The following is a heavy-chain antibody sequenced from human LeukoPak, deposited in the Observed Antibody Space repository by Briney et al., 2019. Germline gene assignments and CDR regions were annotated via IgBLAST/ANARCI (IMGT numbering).Heavy chain of an antibody. CDR3: ARDNKGSYSSDY. J-gene: IGHJ4*02. D-gene: IGHD1-26*01. CDR1: GFTFSDYY. CDR2: ISSSSSYT. V-gene: IGHV3-11*06. Sequence: GGSLRLSCAASGFTFSDYYMSWIRQAPGKGLEWVSYISSSSSYTNYADSVKGRFTISRDNAKNSLYLQMNSLRAEDTAVYYCARDNKGSYSSDYWGQGTLVTVSS.